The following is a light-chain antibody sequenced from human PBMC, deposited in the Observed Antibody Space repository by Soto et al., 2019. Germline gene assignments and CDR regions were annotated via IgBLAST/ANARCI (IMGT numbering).Light chain of an antibody. V-gene: IGKV3-20*01. CDR3: QQYASSPWT. Sequence: ENVLTQSPGTLSLSPGERATLSCRASQSVSTTYLAWYQQKPGLAPRLLIYGASSRATGIPGRFSGSGSGTDFTLTISRLEPEDFAVYYCQQYASSPWTFGQGTKVEIK. J-gene: IGKJ1*01. CDR2: GAS. CDR1: QSVSTTY.